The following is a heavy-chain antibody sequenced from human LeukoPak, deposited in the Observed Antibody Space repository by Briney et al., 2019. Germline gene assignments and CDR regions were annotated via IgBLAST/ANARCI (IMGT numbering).Heavy chain of an antibody. D-gene: IGHD3-3*01. Sequence: SETLPLTCAVYGGSFSGYYWSWIRQPPGKGLEWIGEINHSGSTNYNPSLKSRVTISVDTSKNQFSLKLSSVTAADTAVYYCARTPIFGVVLIGYFDYWGQRTLVTVSS. CDR1: GGSFSGYY. CDR2: INHSGST. J-gene: IGHJ4*02. V-gene: IGHV4-34*01. CDR3: ARTPIFGVVLIGYFDY.